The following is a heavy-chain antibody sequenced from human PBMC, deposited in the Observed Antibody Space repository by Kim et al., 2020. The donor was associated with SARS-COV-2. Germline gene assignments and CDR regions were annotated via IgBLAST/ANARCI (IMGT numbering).Heavy chain of an antibody. V-gene: IGHV3-15*01. D-gene: IGHD6-19*01. J-gene: IGHJ4*02. Sequence: GTTEYAAPVKGRFTISRDDSKNTLYLQMNSLKTEDTAVYYCTTDGSGLDYWSQGTLVTVSS. CDR2: GTT. CDR3: TTDGSGLDY.